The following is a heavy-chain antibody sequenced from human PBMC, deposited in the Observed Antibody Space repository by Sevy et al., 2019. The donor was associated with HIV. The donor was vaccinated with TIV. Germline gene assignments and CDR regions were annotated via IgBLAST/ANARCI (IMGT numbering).Heavy chain of an antibody. CDR3: ARDRSYCSGWYGWFDP. J-gene: IGHJ5*02. CDR2: IYYSGST. Sequence: SETLSLTCTVSGGSISSYYWSWIRQPPGKGLEWIGYIYYSGSTNYNPSLKSRVTISVDTSKNQFSLKLSSVTAADTAVYYCARDRSYCSGWYGWFDPWGQGTLVTVSS. V-gene: IGHV4-59*01. CDR1: GGSISSYY. D-gene: IGHD6-19*01.